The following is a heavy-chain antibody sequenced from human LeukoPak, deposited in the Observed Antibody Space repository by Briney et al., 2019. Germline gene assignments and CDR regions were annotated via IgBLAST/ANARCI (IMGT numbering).Heavy chain of an antibody. D-gene: IGHD3-9*01. CDR2: ISAYNGNT. Sequence: ASVKVSCKASGYTFTSYGISWVRQAPGQGLEWMGWISAYNGNTNYAQKLHGRVTMTTDTSTSTAYMELRSLRSDDTAVYYCARASASYGGILTGYYYMDVWGKGTTVTVSS. J-gene: IGHJ6*03. V-gene: IGHV1-18*01. CDR3: ARASASYGGILTGYYYMDV. CDR1: GYTFTSYG.